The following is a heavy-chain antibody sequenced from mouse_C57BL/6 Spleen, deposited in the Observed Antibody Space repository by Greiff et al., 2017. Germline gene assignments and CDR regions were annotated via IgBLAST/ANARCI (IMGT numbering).Heavy chain of an antibody. D-gene: IGHD1-1*01. CDR1: GFTFSDYY. CDR2: INYDGSST. CDR3: AREFSTVNWYFDV. V-gene: IGHV5-16*01. Sequence: EVQLVESEGGLVQPGSSMKLSCTASGFTFSDYYMAWVRQVPEKGLEWVANINYDGSSTYYLDSLKSRFIISRDNAKNILYLQMSSLKSEDTATYYCAREFSTVNWYFDVWGTGTTVTVSS. J-gene: IGHJ1*03.